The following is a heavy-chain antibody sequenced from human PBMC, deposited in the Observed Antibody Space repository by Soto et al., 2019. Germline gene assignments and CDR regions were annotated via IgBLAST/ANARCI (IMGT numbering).Heavy chain of an antibody. CDR2: IYDSGRT. Sequence: QVQLQESGPGLVKPSQTLSLTCSVAGGSISSGGYFWSWIRQHPGKGLKRIGYIYDSGRTYYNQSIKSRVTTSVDTSKNQFTLKLSSVTAADTAVYYCARYGDRANIFDYWGQGTLVTVSS. CDR1: GGSISSGGYF. V-gene: IGHV4-31*03. J-gene: IGHJ4*02. D-gene: IGHD4-17*01. CDR3: ARYGDRANIFDY.